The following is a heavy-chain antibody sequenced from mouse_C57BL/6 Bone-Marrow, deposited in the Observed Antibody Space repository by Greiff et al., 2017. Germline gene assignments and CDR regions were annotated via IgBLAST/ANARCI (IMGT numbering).Heavy chain of an antibody. CDR3: TGFAYLYYCAMDY. CDR2: IRNKANNHAT. D-gene: IGHD5-1*01. CDR1: GFTFSDAW. V-gene: IGHV6-6*01. J-gene: IGHJ4*01. Sequence: EVTLMESGGGLVQPGGSMKLSCAASGFTFSDAWMDWVRPSPEKGLVWVAEIRNKANNHATYYAESVKGRIPISRDASQRSFFLQMNSLSSDDTGINSCTGFAYLYYCAMDYWGKGTSVTVAA.